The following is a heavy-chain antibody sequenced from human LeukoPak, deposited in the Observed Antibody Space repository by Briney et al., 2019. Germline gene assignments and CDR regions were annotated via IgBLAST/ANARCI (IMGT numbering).Heavy chain of an antibody. V-gene: IGHV3-33*01. CDR2: IWYDGSNK. D-gene: IGHD3-22*01. CDR3: ATITHYDSSGYYSRYFQH. Sequence: PGGSLRLSCAASGFTFSSYGMHWVRLAPGKGLEWVAVIWYDGSNKYYADSVKGRFTISRDNSKNTLYLQMNSLRAEDTAVYYCATITHYDSSGYYSRYFQHWGQGTLVTVSS. CDR1: GFTFSSYG. J-gene: IGHJ1*01.